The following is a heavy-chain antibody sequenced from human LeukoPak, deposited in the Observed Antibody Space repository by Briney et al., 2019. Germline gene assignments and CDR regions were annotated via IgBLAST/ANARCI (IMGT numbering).Heavy chain of an antibody. J-gene: IGHJ3*02. D-gene: IGHD3-22*01. Sequence: SVKVSSKASGGTFSIYAISWVRQAPGQGLEWMGGIIPILGTVNYAQKFQGRVTITAVESTSTAYMELSSLRSEDTAVYYYARGIDSSGLDAFDIWPQGTMVTVSS. V-gene: IGHV1-69*01. CDR1: GGTFSIYA. CDR3: ARGIDSSGLDAFDI. CDR2: IIPILGTV.